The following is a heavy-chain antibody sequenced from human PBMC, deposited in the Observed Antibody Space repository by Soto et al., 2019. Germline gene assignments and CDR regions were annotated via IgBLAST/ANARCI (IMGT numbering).Heavy chain of an antibody. CDR1: GYTFTSYD. D-gene: IGHD6-13*01. J-gene: IGHJ6*02. V-gene: IGHV1-8*01. Sequence: QVQLVQSGAEVKKPGASVKVSCKASGYTFTSYDINWVRQATGQGLEWMGWMNPNSGNTGYAQKFQGRVTMTRNTSISTAYMELSGLRSEDTAVYYCARDSTGYSSSWYPYYYYGMDVWGQGTTVTVSS. CDR3: ARDSTGYSSSWYPYYYYGMDV. CDR2: MNPNSGNT.